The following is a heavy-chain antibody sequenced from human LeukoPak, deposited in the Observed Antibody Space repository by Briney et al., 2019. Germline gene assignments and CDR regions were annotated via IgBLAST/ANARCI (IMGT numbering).Heavy chain of an antibody. CDR2: IYHSGST. CDR1: GYSISSGYY. V-gene: IGHV4-38-2*02. D-gene: IGHD3-10*01. Sequence: SETLSLTXTVSGYSISSGYYWGWIRKPPGKGLERIGSIYHSGSTYYNPSLKSRVTISVDTSKNQFSLKLSSVTAADTAVYYCARDFYGSGSWNWFDPWGQGTLVTVSS. J-gene: IGHJ5*02. CDR3: ARDFYGSGSWNWFDP.